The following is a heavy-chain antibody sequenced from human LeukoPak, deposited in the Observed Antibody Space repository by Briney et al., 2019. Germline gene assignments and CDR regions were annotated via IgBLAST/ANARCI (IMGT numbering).Heavy chain of an antibody. CDR1: GYRFTSYW. D-gene: IGHD2-15*01. CDR3: AIPGGYCSGGSCSGMDV. CDR2: IYPGDSDT. Sequence: GESLKISCKGSGYRFTSYWIGWVRPMPGKGLEWMGIIYPGDSDTRYSPSFQGQVTISADKSISTAYLQWSSLKASDTAMYYCAIPGGYCSGGSCSGMDVWGQGTTVTVSS. J-gene: IGHJ6*02. V-gene: IGHV5-51*01.